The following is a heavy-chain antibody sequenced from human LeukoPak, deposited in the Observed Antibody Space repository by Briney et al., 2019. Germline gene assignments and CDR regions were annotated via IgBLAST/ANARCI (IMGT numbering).Heavy chain of an antibody. D-gene: IGHD1-26*01. CDR2: TYFRSEWHT. Sequence: SQTLSLTCDVSGDSASNKNGAWNWIRQSPSRGLEWLGRTYFRSEWHTDYAVSVKGRIAITADTSKNQFSLQLASVTPEDTAVYYCASGWALSWGQGSLVTVSS. CDR1: GDSASNKNGA. CDR3: ASGWALS. V-gene: IGHV6-1*01. J-gene: IGHJ5*02.